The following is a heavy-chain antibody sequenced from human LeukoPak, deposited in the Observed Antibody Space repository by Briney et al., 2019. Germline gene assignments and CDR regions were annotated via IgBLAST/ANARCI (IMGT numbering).Heavy chain of an antibody. D-gene: IGHD3-10*01. V-gene: IGHV4-30-4*01. CDR2: IYYSGST. Sequence: SETLSLTCTVSGDSIISADYYWSWIRQPPGKGLEWIGYIYYSGSTYYNPSLKSRLTIAVDTSKNQFSLKLSSVTAADTAVYYCARNTLYYGSGGNWFDPWGQGTLVTVSS. J-gene: IGHJ5*02. CDR3: ARNTLYYGSGGNWFDP. CDR1: GDSIISADYY.